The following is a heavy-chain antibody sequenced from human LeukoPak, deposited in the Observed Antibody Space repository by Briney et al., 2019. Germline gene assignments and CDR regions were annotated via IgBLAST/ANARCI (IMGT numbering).Heavy chain of an antibody. CDR3: ARRIVGPSSGGDY. CDR2: IKEDGIDK. Sequence: GGSLRLSCAASGFTFSSYEMNWVRQAPGKGLEWVASIKEDGIDKYYVDSVQGRFTISRDNAKNSLYLQMNSLRVEDTAVYYCARRIVGPSSGGDYWGQGTPVTVSS. CDR1: GFTFSSYE. V-gene: IGHV3-7*01. J-gene: IGHJ4*02. D-gene: IGHD1-26*01.